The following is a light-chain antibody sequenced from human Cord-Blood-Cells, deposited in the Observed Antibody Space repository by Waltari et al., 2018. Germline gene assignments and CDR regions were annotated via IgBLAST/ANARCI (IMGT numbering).Light chain of an antibody. J-gene: IGKJ5*01. Sequence: EIMLTQSPATLSLSPGERAPLSCRASQSVSSYLAWYQQKPGQAPRLLIYDASNRATGIPARFSGSGSGTDFTLTISSLEPEDFAVYYCQQRSNWPSITFGQGTRLEIK. CDR3: QQRSNWPSIT. CDR1: QSVSSY. CDR2: DAS. V-gene: IGKV3-11*01.